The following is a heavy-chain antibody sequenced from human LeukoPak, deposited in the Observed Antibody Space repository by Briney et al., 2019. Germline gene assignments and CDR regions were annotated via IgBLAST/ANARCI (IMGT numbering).Heavy chain of an antibody. CDR1: GGSISSYY. CDR3: ARTNGYYHRTNDAFDI. J-gene: IGHJ3*02. V-gene: IGHV4-4*07. CDR2: IYTSGST. Sequence: SETLSLTCTVSGGSISSYYWSWIRQPAGEGLEWIGRIYTSGSTNYNPSLKSRVTMSVDTSKNQFSLKLSSVTAADTAVYYCARTNGYYHRTNDAFDIWGQGTMVTVSS. D-gene: IGHD3-22*01.